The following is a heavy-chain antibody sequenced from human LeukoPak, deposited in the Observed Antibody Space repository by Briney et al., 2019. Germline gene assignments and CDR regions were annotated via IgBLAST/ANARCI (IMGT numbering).Heavy chain of an antibody. Sequence: ASVKVSCKASGYMFTSYAISWVRQAPGQGPEWMGWISAYNGITNYAQKLQGRVTMTTDTFTSTAYMELRNVRSDDTAVYYCARDRCGGDCSDYYFDYWGQGTLVTVSS. CDR1: GYMFTSYA. J-gene: IGHJ4*02. CDR2: ISAYNGIT. D-gene: IGHD2-21*02. CDR3: ARDRCGGDCSDYYFDY. V-gene: IGHV1-18*01.